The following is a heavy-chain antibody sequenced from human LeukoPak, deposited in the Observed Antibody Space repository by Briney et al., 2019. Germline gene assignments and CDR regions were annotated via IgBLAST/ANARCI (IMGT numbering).Heavy chain of an antibody. V-gene: IGHV3-30*04. D-gene: IGHD4-23*01. CDR1: GFTFSSYA. CDR2: ISYDGSNK. CDR3: ASGLGSRVFTPHRY. J-gene: IGHJ4*02. Sequence: PGGSLRLPCSASGFTFSSYAMHWVRQAPGKGLEWVAGISYDGSNKYYAHSVKGRFTVSRDNSKNTLYLQMNSLRAEDTAVYYCASGLGSRVFTPHRYWGQGTLVTVSS.